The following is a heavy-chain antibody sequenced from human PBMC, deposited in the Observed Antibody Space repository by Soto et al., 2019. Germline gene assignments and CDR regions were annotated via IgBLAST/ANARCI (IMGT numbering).Heavy chain of an antibody. J-gene: IGHJ6*02. CDR2: TNYGSKWSY. CDR1: GDSVSESSVS. V-gene: IGHV6-1*01. CDR3: AREGDSSSPHYYYYGMDV. Sequence: SQTLSLTCAISGDSVSESSVSWNWIRQSPSRGLEWLGRTNYGSKWSYAYAESVRSRITISADTSKNQFSLQLNSVTPEDTAVYYCAREGDSSSPHYYYYGMDVWGQGTKVTVTS. D-gene: IGHD6-6*01.